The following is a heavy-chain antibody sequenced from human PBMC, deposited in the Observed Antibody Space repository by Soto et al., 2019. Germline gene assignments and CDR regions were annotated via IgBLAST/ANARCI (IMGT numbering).Heavy chain of an antibody. J-gene: IGHJ4*02. CDR2: IYYSGST. V-gene: IGHV4-39*01. Sequence: PSETLSLTCTVSGGSMSSSSYYWGWIRQPPGKGLEWIGSIYYSGSTYYNPSLKSRVTISVDTSKNQFSLKLSSVTAADTAVYYCARHGTAMVRGVIITSDFDYWGQGTLVTVSS. CDR3: ARHGTAMVRGVIITSDFDY. D-gene: IGHD3-10*01. CDR1: GGSMSSSSYY.